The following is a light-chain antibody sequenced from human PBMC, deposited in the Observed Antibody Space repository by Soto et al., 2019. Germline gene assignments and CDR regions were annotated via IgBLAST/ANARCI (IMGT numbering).Light chain of an antibody. V-gene: IGLV4-69*01. Sequence: QLVLTQSPSASASLGASVKLTCTLSSGHSSCAIAWHQQQPEKGPRYLMKLNRDGSHSKGDGIPDRFSGSTSGAARYLTISSLQSEDEADYYCQTWASGTVVFGGGTKLSVL. CDR2: LNRDGSH. CDR3: QTWASGTVV. CDR1: SGHSSCA. J-gene: IGLJ2*01.